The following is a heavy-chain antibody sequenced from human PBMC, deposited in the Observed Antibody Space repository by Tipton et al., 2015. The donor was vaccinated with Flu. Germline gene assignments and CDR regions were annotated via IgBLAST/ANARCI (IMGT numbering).Heavy chain of an antibody. J-gene: IGHJ4*02. V-gene: IGHV4-34*08. Sequence: LRLSCAASGFTFSSYWMSWVRQPPGKGLEWIGEINHSGSTNYNPSLKSRVTISVDTSKNQFSLKLSSVTAADTAVYYCAMEGPYGDFDYWGQGTLVTVSS. CDR1: GFTFSSYW. D-gene: IGHD4-17*01. CDR2: INHSGST. CDR3: AMEGPYGDFDY.